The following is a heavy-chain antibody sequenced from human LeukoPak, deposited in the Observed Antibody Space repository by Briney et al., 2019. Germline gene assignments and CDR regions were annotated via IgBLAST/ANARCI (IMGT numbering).Heavy chain of an antibody. D-gene: IGHD4-23*01. Sequence: SVRVSCKASGGTFSSYAISWVRQAPGQGLEWMGGIIPIFGTANYAQKFQGRVTITADESTSTAYMEPSSLRSDDTAVYYCARENKLDYGGNSNAFDIWGQGTMVTVSS. V-gene: IGHV1-69*13. J-gene: IGHJ3*02. CDR2: IIPIFGTA. CDR1: GGTFSSYA. CDR3: ARENKLDYGGNSNAFDI.